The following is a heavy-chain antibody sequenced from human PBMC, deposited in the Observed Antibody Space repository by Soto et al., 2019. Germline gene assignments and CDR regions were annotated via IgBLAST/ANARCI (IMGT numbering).Heavy chain of an antibody. CDR1: GGTFSSYT. V-gene: IGHV1-69*02. CDR3: ATPVDIVATILAAVPYYYYGMDV. CDR2: IIPILGIA. J-gene: IGHJ6*02. Sequence: QVQLVQSGAEVKKPGSSVKVSCKASGGTFSSYTISWVRQAPGQGLEWMGRIIPILGIANYAQKFQGRVTITADKSTSTAYMELSSLRSEDTAVYYCATPVDIVATILAAVPYYYYGMDVWGQGTTVTVSS. D-gene: IGHD5-12*01.